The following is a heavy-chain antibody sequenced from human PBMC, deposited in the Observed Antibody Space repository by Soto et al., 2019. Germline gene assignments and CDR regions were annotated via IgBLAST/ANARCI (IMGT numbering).Heavy chain of an antibody. V-gene: IGHV1-69*02. CDR2: IIPILGIA. D-gene: IGHD1-20*01. Sequence: QVQLVQSGAEVKKPGSSVKVSCKASGGTFSSYTISWVRQAPGQGLEWMGRIIPILGIANYAQKFQGRVTITAXXSXSXXYMELSSLRSEDTAVYYCARAGITGTTGYYYGMDVWGPGTTVTVSS. CDR3: ARAGITGTTGYYYGMDV. CDR1: GGTFSSYT. J-gene: IGHJ6*02.